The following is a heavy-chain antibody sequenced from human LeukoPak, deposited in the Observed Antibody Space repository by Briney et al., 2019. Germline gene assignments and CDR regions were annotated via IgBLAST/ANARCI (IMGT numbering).Heavy chain of an antibody. J-gene: IGHJ4*02. CDR1: GYTFTGYY. CDR3: ARDRGSYYYDSSPSGDS. Sequence: GASVKVSCKASGYTFTGYYMHWVRQAPGQGLEWMGWISAYNGNTNYAQKLQGRVTMTTDTSTSTAYMELRSLRSDDTAVYYCARDRGSYYYDSSPSGDSWGQGTLVTVSS. D-gene: IGHD3-22*01. V-gene: IGHV1-18*04. CDR2: ISAYNGNT.